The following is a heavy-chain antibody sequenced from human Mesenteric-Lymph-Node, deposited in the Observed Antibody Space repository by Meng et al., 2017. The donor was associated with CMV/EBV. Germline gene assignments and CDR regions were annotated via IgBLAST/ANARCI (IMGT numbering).Heavy chain of an antibody. J-gene: IGHJ5*02. CDR1: ISSDDYY. D-gene: IGHD3-16*01. V-gene: IGHV4-30-4*08. CDR3: ARLIPLVIRDQLVLGGFDP. Sequence: ISSDDYYWSWIRQPPGKGLEWIGYIYNSGSSYYNPSLKSRLTISMDTSKNHLSLKLTSVTAADTAVYFCARLIPLVIRDQLVLGGFDPWGQGILVTVSS. CDR2: IYNSGSS.